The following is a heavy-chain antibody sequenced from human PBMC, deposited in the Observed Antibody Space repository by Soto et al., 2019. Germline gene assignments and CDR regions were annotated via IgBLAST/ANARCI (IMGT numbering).Heavy chain of an antibody. J-gene: IGHJ6*03. CDR1: GFTFSSYS. D-gene: IGHD2-15*01. CDR3: ARRAYCSGGSCYNNMDV. CDR2: ISSSSSTI. V-gene: IGHV3-48*01. Sequence: PGGSLRLSCAASGFTFSSYSMNWVRQAPGKGLEWVSYISSSSSTIYYADSVKGRFTISRDKAKNSLYLQMNSLGAEDTAVYHCARRAYCSGGSCYNNMDVWGKGTTVTVSS.